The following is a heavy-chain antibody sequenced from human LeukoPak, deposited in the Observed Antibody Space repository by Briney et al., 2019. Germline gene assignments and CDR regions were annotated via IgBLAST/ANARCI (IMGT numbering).Heavy chain of an antibody. J-gene: IGHJ5*02. CDR1: GGSVSSYY. CDR3: ARSPQGTATTANWLDP. D-gene: IGHD4-17*01. CDR2: MSYSGRT. Sequence: SETLSLTCTVSGGSVSSYYWSWIRQTPEKGLEWIGYMSYSGRTDYGPSLKSRVTMSVDTSKNQFSLKMSYVTAADTGVYYCARSPQGTATTANWLDPWGQGTLVTVSS. V-gene: IGHV4-59*02.